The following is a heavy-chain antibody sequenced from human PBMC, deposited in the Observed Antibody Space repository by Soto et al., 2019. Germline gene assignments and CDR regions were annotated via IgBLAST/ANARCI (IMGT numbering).Heavy chain of an antibody. CDR2: IYPGDSDT. D-gene: IGHD6-13*01. J-gene: IGHJ6*04. CDR1: GYSFTTYW. Sequence: GESLKISCKGSGYSFTTYWIGWVRQMPGKGLEWMGIIYPGDSDTRYSPSFQGQVTISADKSIRTAYLQWSSLKASDTAMYYCARRAQQLVAICYAGMDVWGKGTRVTVAS. V-gene: IGHV5-51*01. CDR3: ARRAQQLVAICYAGMDV.